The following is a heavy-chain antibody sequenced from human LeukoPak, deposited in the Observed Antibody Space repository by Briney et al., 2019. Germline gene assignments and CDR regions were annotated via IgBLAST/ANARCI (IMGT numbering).Heavy chain of an antibody. Sequence: ASVKVSCKASGYTFTSYGISWVRQAPGQGLEWMGCISAYNGNTNYAQKLQGRVTMTTDTSTSTAYMELRSLRSDDTAVYYCARVLAASPGDDAFDIWGQGTMVTVSS. D-gene: IGHD2-15*01. CDR1: GYTFTSYG. CDR2: ISAYNGNT. V-gene: IGHV1-18*01. J-gene: IGHJ3*02. CDR3: ARVLAASPGDDAFDI.